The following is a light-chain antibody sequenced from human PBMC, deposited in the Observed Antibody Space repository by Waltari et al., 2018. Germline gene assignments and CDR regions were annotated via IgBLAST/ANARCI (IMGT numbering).Light chain of an antibody. V-gene: IGKV4-1*01. Sequence: DIVMTQSPDSLAVSLGERATINCKSSQSVLYSSNNMNYSAWYQQKPGQPPKLLIYWASTRESGVPDRFSGSGSGTDFTLTISSLQAEDVAVYYCQQYYSTPFTFGPGTKVDIK. J-gene: IGKJ3*01. CDR3: QQYYSTPFT. CDR1: QSVLYSSNNMNY. CDR2: WAS.